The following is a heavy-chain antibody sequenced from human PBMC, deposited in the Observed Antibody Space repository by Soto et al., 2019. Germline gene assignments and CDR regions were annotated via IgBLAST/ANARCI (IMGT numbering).Heavy chain of an antibody. Sequence: QPGGSLRLSCAASGFTFSSYAMHWVRQAPGKGLEWVAVISYDGSNKYYADSVKGRFTISRDNSKNTLYLQMNSLRAEDTAVYYCARVAARRYYGMDVWGQGTTVTVSS. CDR2: ISYDGSNK. D-gene: IGHD6-6*01. CDR3: ARVAARRYYGMDV. V-gene: IGHV3-30-3*01. CDR1: GFTFSSYA. J-gene: IGHJ6*02.